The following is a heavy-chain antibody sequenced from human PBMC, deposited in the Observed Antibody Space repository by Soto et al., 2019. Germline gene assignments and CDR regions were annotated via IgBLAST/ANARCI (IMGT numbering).Heavy chain of an antibody. CDR3: AITRLYDSIDYHRDGFDI. J-gene: IGHJ3*02. CDR2: VSGSGASK. Sequence: GGSLRLSCAASGFTFSSYTMNWGRQSPGKGLEWVSGVSGSGASKYSADSVKGRFTISRDNSNNTLFLQMNSLRAEDTAVYYCAITRLYDSIDYHRDGFDIWGQGTMVTVSS. V-gene: IGHV3-23*01. CDR1: GFTFSSYT. D-gene: IGHD3-22*01.